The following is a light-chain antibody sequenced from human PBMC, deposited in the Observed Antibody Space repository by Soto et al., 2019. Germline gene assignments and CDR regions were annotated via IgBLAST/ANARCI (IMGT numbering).Light chain of an antibody. V-gene: IGKV4-1*01. CDR2: WAS. Sequence: DIVMTQSPDSLAVSLGERATINCKSSQSGLNSSNNKNYLGWYQQKLGQPPKLLFFWASTRESGVPDRFSGSGSGTDFTLTIRSLQAEDVAVYYCQQFYSTPHTFGQGTKVEIK. CDR1: QSGLNSSNNKNY. J-gene: IGKJ1*01. CDR3: QQFYSTPHT.